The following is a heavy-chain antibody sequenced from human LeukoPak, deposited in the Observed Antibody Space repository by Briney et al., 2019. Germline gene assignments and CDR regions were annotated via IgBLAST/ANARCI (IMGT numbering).Heavy chain of an antibody. CDR3: AHISNQTCGGDCYYAFDI. CDR2: FDPEDGET. J-gene: IGHJ3*02. V-gene: IGHV1-24*01. Sequence: ASVKVSCKVSGYTLTELSMHWVRQAPGKGLEWMGGFDPEDGETIYAQKFQGRATMTEDTSTDTAYMELSSLRSEDTAVYYCAHISNQTCGGDCYYAFDIWGQGTMVTVSS. D-gene: IGHD2-21*02. CDR1: GYTLTELS.